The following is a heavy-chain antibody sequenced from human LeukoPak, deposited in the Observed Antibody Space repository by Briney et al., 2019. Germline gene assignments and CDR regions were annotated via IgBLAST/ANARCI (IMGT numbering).Heavy chain of an antibody. V-gene: IGHV3-30*18. CDR3: AKDTGRVGATRYFDY. D-gene: IGHD1-26*01. CDR2: ISYDGSNK. J-gene: IGHJ4*02. CDR1: GFTFSSYG. Sequence: GGSLRLSCAASGFTFSSYGMHWFRQAPGKGLEWVAVISYDGSNKYYAGSVKGRFTISIDNSKNTLYLQMNSLRAEDTAVYYCAKDTGRVGATRYFDYWGQGTLVTVSS.